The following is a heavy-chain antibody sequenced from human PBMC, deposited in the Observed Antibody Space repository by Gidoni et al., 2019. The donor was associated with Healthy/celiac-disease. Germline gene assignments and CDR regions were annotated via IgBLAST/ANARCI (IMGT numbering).Heavy chain of an antibody. CDR2: INHSGST. J-gene: IGHJ4*02. Sequence: QVQLQQWGAGLLKPSETLSLTCAVYGGSFSGYYWSWIRQPPGKGLEWIGEINHSGSTNYNPSLKSRVTISVDTSKNQFSLKLSSVTAADTAVYYCARDPYCTNGVCYFDYWGQGTLVTVSS. CDR1: GGSFSGYY. V-gene: IGHV4-34*01. CDR3: ARDPYCTNGVCYFDY. D-gene: IGHD2-8*01.